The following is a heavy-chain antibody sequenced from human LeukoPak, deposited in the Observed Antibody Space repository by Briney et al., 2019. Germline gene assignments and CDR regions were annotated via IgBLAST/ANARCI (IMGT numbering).Heavy chain of an antibody. D-gene: IGHD2-15*01. V-gene: IGHV5-51*03. J-gene: IGHJ4*02. CDR1: GYSFTSYW. Sequence: KPGESLQISCKGSGYSFTSYWIGWVRQLPGKGLEWMGIIYPGDSGTRYSPSFQGQVTISADKSISTAYLQWSSLKASDTAMYYCARFSSVVAAPYYFDYWGQGTLVTVSS. CDR3: ARFSSVVAAPYYFDY. CDR2: IYPGDSGT.